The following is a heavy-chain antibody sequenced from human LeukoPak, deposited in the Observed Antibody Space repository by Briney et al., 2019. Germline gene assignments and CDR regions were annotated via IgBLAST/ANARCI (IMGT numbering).Heavy chain of an antibody. V-gene: IGHV4-59*01. CDR1: GGSISSYY. Sequence: SETLSLTCTVSGGSISSYYWSWIRQPPGKGLECIGYIYYIGSTNYNPSLKSRVTISLDTSKSQFSLKLTSVTPADTAVYYCARGMGTPPYQLLKGYYYYYMDVWGKGTTVTVSS. D-gene: IGHD2-2*01. J-gene: IGHJ6*03. CDR2: IYYIGST. CDR3: ARGMGTPPYQLLKGYYYYYMDV.